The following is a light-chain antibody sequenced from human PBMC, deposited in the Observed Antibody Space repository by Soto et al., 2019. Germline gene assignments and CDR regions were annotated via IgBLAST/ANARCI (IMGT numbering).Light chain of an antibody. CDR2: AAS. CDR1: QTIGSH. J-gene: IGKJ5*01. CDR3: QKTYTWGN. Sequence: DIQMTQSPSSLSASIGDRVTITCRAGQTIGSHLNWYQQKPGKAPKLLIFAASNLQSGVPSRFRGSGSGTDFTLNNSNLETEDFATYHCQKTYTWGNFGQGTRPEVK. V-gene: IGKV1-39*01.